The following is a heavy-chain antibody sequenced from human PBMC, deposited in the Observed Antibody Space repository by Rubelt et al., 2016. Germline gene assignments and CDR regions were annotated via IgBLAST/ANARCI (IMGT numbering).Heavy chain of an antibody. CDR2: ITSGGFT. Sequence: EVQLVESGGDLVQPGRSLRLSCAASGFTFSSFPMSWARQAPGTGLEWVSSITSGGFTSYAESMTGRFTIPRDNAKNSPYLLMNRERVEDKAVYSWVRRVGNWYFDLWGRGTLVTVSS. CDR1: GFTFSSFP. CDR3: VRRVGNWYFDL. D-gene: IGHD1-26*01. J-gene: IGHJ2*01. V-gene: IGHV3-23*04.